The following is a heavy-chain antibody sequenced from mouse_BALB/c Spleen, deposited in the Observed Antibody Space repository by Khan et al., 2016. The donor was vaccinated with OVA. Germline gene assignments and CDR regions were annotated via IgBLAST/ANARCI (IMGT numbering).Heavy chain of an antibody. CDR3: ARSASYWFFDV. V-gene: IGHV9-3-1*01. CDR1: GYTFTNYG. J-gene: IGHJ1*01. Sequence: QIQLVQSGPELKKPGETVKISCKASGYTFTNYGMNWVKQAPGKGLKWMGWINTYTGEPTYADDFKGRFALSLETSANTAYLQINNLKNEDTATYFCARSASYWFFDVWGAGTTVTVSS. CDR2: INTYTGEP. D-gene: IGHD6-1*01.